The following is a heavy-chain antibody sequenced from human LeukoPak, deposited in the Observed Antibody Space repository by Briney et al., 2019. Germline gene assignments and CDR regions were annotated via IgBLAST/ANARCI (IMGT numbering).Heavy chain of an antibody. CDR2: INDHGNTT. Sequence: GGSLRLSCSASGFTFSSCAMHWVRQAPGMGLEYVSGINDHGNTTHYGDSVRGRVTISRDDSKNTVHLQMSSLRAEDTAVYYCVKDLSGWYSFDYWGQGTLVTVSS. J-gene: IGHJ4*02. CDR1: GFTFSSCA. V-gene: IGHV3-64D*09. CDR3: VKDLSGWYSFDY. D-gene: IGHD6-19*01.